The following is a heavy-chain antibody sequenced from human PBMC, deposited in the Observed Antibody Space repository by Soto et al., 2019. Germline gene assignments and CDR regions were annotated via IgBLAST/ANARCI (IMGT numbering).Heavy chain of an antibody. V-gene: IGHV3-48*03. Sequence: EVQLVESGGGLVHPGGSLRLSCAASGFTFSSYEMNWVRQAPGKGLEWVSYISSSGSTIYYADSVKGRFTISRDNAKNSLYLQMNSLRAEDTAVYYCARGLLAYNWFDPWGQGTLVTVSS. D-gene: IGHD2-21*01. CDR3: ARGLLAYNWFDP. CDR1: GFTFSSYE. CDR2: ISSSGSTI. J-gene: IGHJ5*02.